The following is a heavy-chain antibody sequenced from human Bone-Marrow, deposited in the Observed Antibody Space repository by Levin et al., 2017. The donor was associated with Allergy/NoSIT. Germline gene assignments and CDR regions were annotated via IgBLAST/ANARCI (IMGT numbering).Heavy chain of an antibody. D-gene: IGHD5-12*01. CDR1: GFNFSSYA. CDR2: ISGGGDRT. V-gene: IGHV3-23*01. CDR3: AKDLMATISFDY. J-gene: IGHJ4*02. Sequence: GESLKISCVTSGFNFSSYAMSWVRQSPGKGLEWVSGISGGGDRTYYADSVKGRFIISRDNSKKTLFLQMNSLRGEDTALYFCAKDLMATISFDYWGQGAPVAVSS.